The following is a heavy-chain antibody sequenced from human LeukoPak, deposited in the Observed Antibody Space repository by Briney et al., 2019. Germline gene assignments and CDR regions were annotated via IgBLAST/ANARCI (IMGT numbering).Heavy chain of an antibody. CDR3: TKDMEWGMDV. Sequence: PGGSLRLSCAASGFTFDRHAMHWVRQPPGKGPEWVSLIGWDGTNIDYADSVKGRFTISRDNSKNFVYLHMHSLRTEDTALYYCTKDMEWGMDVWGQGTTVTVSS. CDR1: GFTFDRHA. CDR2: IGWDGTNI. V-gene: IGHV3-43*01. D-gene: IGHD3-3*01. J-gene: IGHJ6*02.